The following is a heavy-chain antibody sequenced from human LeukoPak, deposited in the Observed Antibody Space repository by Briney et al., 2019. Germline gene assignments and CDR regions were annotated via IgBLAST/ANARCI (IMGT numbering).Heavy chain of an antibody. Sequence: SETLSLTCTVSGYSISSGYYWGWIRQPPGKGLEWIGSIYHSGSTYYNPSLKSRVTISVDTSKNQFSLKLSSVTAADTAVYYCARDGQIEMATINYFDYWGQGTLVTVSS. CDR3: ARDGQIEMATINYFDY. V-gene: IGHV4-38-2*02. CDR2: IYHSGST. CDR1: GYSISSGYY. J-gene: IGHJ4*02. D-gene: IGHD5-24*01.